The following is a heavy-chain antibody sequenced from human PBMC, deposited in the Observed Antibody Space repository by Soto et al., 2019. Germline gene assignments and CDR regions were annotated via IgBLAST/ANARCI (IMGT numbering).Heavy chain of an antibody. Sequence: SETLSLTCAVSGYSISSSNWWSWIRQPPGKGLEWIGYIYYSGSTYYNPSLKSRVTISVDRSKNQFSLKLSSVTAADTAVYYCARVPDRWGQGTLVTVSS. CDR2: IYYSGST. J-gene: IGHJ5*02. D-gene: IGHD2-2*01. V-gene: IGHV4-28*03. CDR3: ARVPDR. CDR1: GYSISSSNW.